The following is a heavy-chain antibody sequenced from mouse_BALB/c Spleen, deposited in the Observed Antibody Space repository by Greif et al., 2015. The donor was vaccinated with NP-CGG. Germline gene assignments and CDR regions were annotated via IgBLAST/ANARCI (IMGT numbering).Heavy chain of an antibody. Sequence: EVKVVESGGGLVQPGGSLKLSCAASGFTFSSYGMSWVRQTPDKRLELVATINSNGGSTYYPDSVKGRFTISRDNAKNTLYLQMSSLKSEDTAMYYCARTPTATGFDYWGQGTTLTVSS. D-gene: IGHD1-2*01. CDR3: ARTPTATGFDY. V-gene: IGHV5-6-3*01. J-gene: IGHJ2*01. CDR1: GFTFSSYG. CDR2: INSNGGST.